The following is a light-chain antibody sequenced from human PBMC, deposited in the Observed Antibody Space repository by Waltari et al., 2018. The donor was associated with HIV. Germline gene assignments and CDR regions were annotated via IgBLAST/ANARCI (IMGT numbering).Light chain of an antibody. CDR2: KAS. Sequence: DIQMTQSPSTLSASVGDRVTITCRASQSISSWLAWYQKKPGKAPNLLIYKASSLESGVPSRFSGSGSGTEFTLTISSLQPDDFATYYCQQYNIYSPYTFGQGTKLEIK. J-gene: IGKJ2*01. V-gene: IGKV1-5*03. CDR3: QQYNIYSPYT. CDR1: QSISSW.